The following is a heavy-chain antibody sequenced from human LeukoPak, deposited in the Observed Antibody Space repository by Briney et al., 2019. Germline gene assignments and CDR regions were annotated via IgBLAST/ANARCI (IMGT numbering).Heavy chain of an antibody. CDR2: IYHSGST. Sequence: SETLSLTCAVSGYSISSGYYWGWIRQPPGKGLEWIGSIYHSGSTYYDPSLKSRVTISVDTSKNQFSLKLSSVTAADTAVYYCARLYSNYVFYWGQGTLVTVSS. CDR1: GYSISSGYY. D-gene: IGHD4-11*01. V-gene: IGHV4-38-2*01. CDR3: ARLYSNYVFY. J-gene: IGHJ4*02.